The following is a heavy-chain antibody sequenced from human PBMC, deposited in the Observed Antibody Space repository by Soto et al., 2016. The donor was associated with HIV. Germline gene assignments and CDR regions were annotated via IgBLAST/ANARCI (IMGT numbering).Heavy chain of an antibody. J-gene: IGHJ4*02. CDR1: GYTFTSYD. D-gene: IGHD1-26*01. V-gene: IGHV1-8*03. CDR2: MNPNSGNT. CDR3: ARAASGARWDFDY. Sequence: QVQLVQSGAEVKKPGASVKVSCKASGYTFTSYDINWVRQATGQGLEWMGWMNPNSGNTDYAQNFQGRVTITRNTSISTAYMQLNSLTSEDTAVYYCARAASGARWDFDYWGQGTLVTVSS.